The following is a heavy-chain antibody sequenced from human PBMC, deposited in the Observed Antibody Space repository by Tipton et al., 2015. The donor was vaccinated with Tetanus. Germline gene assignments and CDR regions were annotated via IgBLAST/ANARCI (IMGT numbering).Heavy chain of an antibody. CDR3: ARLSSSANDAHGFDI. CDR2: IYDTGNV. CDR1: GDSISSSEYY. D-gene: IGHD3-22*01. Sequence: TLSLTCTVSGDSISSSEYYWGWIRQPPGKGLEWIGSIYDTGNVYYNPALTSRVTMSVDTSKIQFSLSLRSVAAADTAVYYCARLSSSANDAHGFDIWGQGTMVAVSS. V-gene: IGHV4-39*01. J-gene: IGHJ3*02.